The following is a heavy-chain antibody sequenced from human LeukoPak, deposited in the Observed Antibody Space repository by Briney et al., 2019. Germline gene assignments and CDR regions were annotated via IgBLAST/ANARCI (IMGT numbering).Heavy chain of an antibody. D-gene: IGHD3-22*01. CDR2: IYYSGST. CDR1: GGSITISTYY. Sequence: SESRSLTSTVDGGSITISTYYWGWIRQPPGKGLEWFGHIYYSGSTSYNPSLKSRVTISVDTSKNQFSLRLSSVTAADTAVYYCARLGTGYDSSGYSIGWFDPWGQGTLVTVSS. V-gene: IGHV4-39*01. J-gene: IGHJ5*02. CDR3: ARLGTGYDSSGYSIGWFDP.